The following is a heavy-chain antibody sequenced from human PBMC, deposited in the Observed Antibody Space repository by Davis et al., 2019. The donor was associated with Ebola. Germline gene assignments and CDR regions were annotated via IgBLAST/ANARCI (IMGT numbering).Heavy chain of an antibody. D-gene: IGHD5-18*01. CDR3: ARGGTAMVWDYFDY. Sequence: GESLKISCTDSVITFSSYAMTWVRQAPGKGLEWVSYISSSGSTIYYADSVKDRFTISRDNAKNSLYLQMNSLRAEDTAVYYCARGGTAMVWDYFDYWGQGTLVTVSS. J-gene: IGHJ4*02. V-gene: IGHV3-48*04. CDR2: ISSSGSTI. CDR1: VITFSSYA.